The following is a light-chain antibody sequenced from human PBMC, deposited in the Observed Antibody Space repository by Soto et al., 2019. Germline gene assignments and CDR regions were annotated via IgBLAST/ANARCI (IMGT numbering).Light chain of an antibody. CDR3: QQRSDWHLL. V-gene: IGKV3-11*01. CDR1: QSVSSH. Sequence: EIVLTQSPATLSLSPGERATLSCRASQSVSSHLTWYQHIPGQAPRLLIYDASTRANGIPARFSGSGSGPDFTLTISSLEPEDFAVYYCQQRSDWHLLFGGGTMVEIK. CDR2: DAS. J-gene: IGKJ4*01.